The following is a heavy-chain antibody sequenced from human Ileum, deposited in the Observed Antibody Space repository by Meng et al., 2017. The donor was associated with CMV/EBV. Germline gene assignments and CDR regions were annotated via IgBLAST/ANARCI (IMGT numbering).Heavy chain of an antibody. D-gene: IGHD3-3*01. CDR2: IRYDGSNK. V-gene: IGHV3-30*02. CDR3: AKDITIFDTMHNYGMDV. Sequence: GGSLRLSCAASGFTFSSYGMHWVRQAPGKGLEWVAFIRYDGSNKYYADSVKGRFTISRDNSKNTLYLQMNSLRAEDTAVYYCAKDITIFDTMHNYGMDVWGQGNTV. J-gene: IGHJ6*01. CDR1: GFTFSSYG.